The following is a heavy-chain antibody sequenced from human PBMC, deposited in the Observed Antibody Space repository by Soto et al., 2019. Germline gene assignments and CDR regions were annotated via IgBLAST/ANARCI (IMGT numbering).Heavy chain of an antibody. J-gene: IGHJ6*02. CDR3: ARAPLSHSYDSGGYDSYFHAMDV. Sequence: GASVKVSCKASGGTFSSLDINWVRQAPGQGLEWMGGIIPISETTNYAQIFQGRVSIVADISTSTAYMELSRLRSEDTAVYYCARAPLSHSYDSGGYDSYFHAMDVWGQGTPVTVSS. D-gene: IGHD3-22*01. CDR2: IIPISETT. V-gene: IGHV1-69*06. CDR1: GGTFSSLD.